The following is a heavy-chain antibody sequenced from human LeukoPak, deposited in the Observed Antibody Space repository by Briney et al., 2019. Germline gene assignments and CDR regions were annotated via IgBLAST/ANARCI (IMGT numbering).Heavy chain of an antibody. CDR1: GFTFSSYA. J-gene: IGHJ4*02. CDR2: ISGSGGST. CDR3: AKGRIGGAHGYFDY. Sequence: PGGSLRLSCAASGFTFSSYAMSWVRQAPGKRLEWVSVISGSGGSTYYADSVKGRFTISRDSSKNTLYLQMNSLRAGDTAVYYCAKGRIGGAHGYFDYWGQGSLVTVSS. V-gene: IGHV3-23*01. D-gene: IGHD2/OR15-2a*01.